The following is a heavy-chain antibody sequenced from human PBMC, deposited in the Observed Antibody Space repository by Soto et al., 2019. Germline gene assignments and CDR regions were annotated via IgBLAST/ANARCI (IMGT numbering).Heavy chain of an antibody. V-gene: IGHV1-18*01. J-gene: IGHJ3*02. CDR2: ISAYNGNT. CDR1: GXTFTSYG. Sequence: ASVKVSCKASGXTFTSYGISWVRQAPGQGLEWMGWISAYNGNTNYAQKLQGRVTMTTDTSTSTAYMELRSLRSDDTAVYYCARDLTTVTTGDAFDIWGQGTMVTVSS. D-gene: IGHD4-17*01. CDR3: ARDLTTVTTGDAFDI.